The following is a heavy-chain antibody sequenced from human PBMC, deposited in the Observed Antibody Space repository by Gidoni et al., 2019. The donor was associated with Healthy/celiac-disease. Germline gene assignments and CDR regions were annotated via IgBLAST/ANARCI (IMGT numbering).Heavy chain of an antibody. V-gene: IGHV4-31*03. Sequence: QVQLQESGPGLVKPSQTLSLTCTVSGGSISSGGYYWSWIRQHPGKGLEWIGYIYYSGSTYYNPCLKSRVTISVDTSKNQFSLKLSSVTAADTAVYYCARDGTEYGDYEGGGFDPWGQGTLVTVSS. CDR2: IYYSGST. CDR3: ARDGTEYGDYEGGGFDP. D-gene: IGHD4-17*01. J-gene: IGHJ5*02. CDR1: GGSISSGGYY.